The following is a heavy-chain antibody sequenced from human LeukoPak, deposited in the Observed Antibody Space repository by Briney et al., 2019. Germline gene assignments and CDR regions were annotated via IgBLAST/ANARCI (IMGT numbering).Heavy chain of an antibody. CDR3: AREASYGWGYFDY. CDR1: GGSISSYY. V-gene: IGHV4-59*01. Sequence: PSETLSLTCTVSGGSISSYYWSWIRQPPGKGLEWIGYIYYSGSTNYNPSLKSRVTISVDTSKNQFSLKLSSVTAADTAVYYCAREASYGWGYFDYWGQGTLVTVSS. CDR2: IYYSGST. D-gene: IGHD5-18*01. J-gene: IGHJ4*02.